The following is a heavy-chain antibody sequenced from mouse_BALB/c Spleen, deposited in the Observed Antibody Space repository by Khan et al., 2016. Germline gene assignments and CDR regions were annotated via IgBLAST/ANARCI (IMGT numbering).Heavy chain of an antibody. CDR1: GYAFSSYW. CDR2: IYPGDGDT. V-gene: IGHV1-80*01. Sequence: QVQLQQSGAELVRPGSSVKISCNASGYAFSSYWMNWVKQRPGQGLEWIGQIYPGDGDTNYNGKFKGKATLTADKSSSTAYMQLSMRTSEDSADYCCAREGSGYDTFAYWGQGTLVTVSA. D-gene: IGHD2-2*01. CDR3: AREGSGYDTFAY. J-gene: IGHJ3*01.